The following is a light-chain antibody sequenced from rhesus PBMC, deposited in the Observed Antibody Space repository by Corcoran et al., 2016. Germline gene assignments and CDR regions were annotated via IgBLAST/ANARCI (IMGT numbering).Light chain of an antibody. J-gene: IGKJ2*01. CDR1: QGISRY. CDR3: QQYNTLPYS. CDR2: YIT. Sequence: DIQMTQSPSSVSASVGDRVTITCRASQGISRYLAWYQQKSGKAPKLLVYYITTLPSGVPSRVNGSGYWTDFTRNLSSLQPEDFATYYCQQYNTLPYSMGQGTKVAIK. V-gene: IGKV1-25*01.